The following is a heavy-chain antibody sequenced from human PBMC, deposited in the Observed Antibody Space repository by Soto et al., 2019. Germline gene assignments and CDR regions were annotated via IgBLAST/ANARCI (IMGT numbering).Heavy chain of an antibody. CDR2: INAGNGNT. J-gene: IGHJ4*02. CDR1: GYTFTSYS. D-gene: IGHD2-2*01. Sequence: GASVKVSCKASGYTFTSYSMHWVRQAPGQRLEWMGWINAGNGNTKYSQKFQGRVTITRDTSASTAYMELSSLRSEDTAVYYCARDCSSTSCYYGFDYWGQGTLVTVSS. V-gene: IGHV1-3*01. CDR3: ARDCSSTSCYYGFDY.